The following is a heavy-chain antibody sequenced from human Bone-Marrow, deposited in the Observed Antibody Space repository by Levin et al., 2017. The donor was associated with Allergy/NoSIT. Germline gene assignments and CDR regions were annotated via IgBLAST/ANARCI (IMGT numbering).Heavy chain of an antibody. D-gene: IGHD3-22*01. Sequence: SSLKVSCKASGGTFGRYAIFWVRQAPGQGLEWMVSLLPLFFPSSSSPPFPCRVTITADESTSTAYMDLSSLSADDTAIYYCAREVTMIGQSSAIDSWGQGTLVTVSS. CDR3: AREVTMIGQSSAIDS. CDR2: LLPLFFPS. J-gene: IGHJ5*01. CDR1: GGTFGRYA. V-gene: IGHV1-69*13.